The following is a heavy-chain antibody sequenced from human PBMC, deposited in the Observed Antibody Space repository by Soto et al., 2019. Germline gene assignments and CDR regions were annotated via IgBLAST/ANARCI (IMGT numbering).Heavy chain of an antibody. CDR2: ICTSGST. J-gene: IGHJ6*02. Sequence: SETLSLTCAVSGGSISSYYWSWIRQPAGKGLEWIGRICTSGSTNYNPSLKSRVTMSVDTSKNQFSLKLSSVTAADTAVYYCARVRIAGRTGAYGMDVWGQGTTVTVSS. CDR1: GGSISSYY. D-gene: IGHD6-13*01. V-gene: IGHV4-4*07. CDR3: ARVRIAGRTGAYGMDV.